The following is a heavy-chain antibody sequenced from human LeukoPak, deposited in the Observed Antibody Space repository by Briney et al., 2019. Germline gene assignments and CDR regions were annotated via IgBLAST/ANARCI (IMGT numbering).Heavy chain of an antibody. CDR2: IIPIFGTA. CDR1: GGTFSSYA. D-gene: IGHD3-22*01. J-gene: IGHJ6*03. Sequence: GASVKVSCKASGGTFSSYAISWVRQAPGQGLEWMGGIIPIFGTANYAQKFQGRVTITADESTSTAYMELSSLRSEDTAVYYCATASHYYDSSGYSALSVMNYYYYMDVWGKGTTVTISS. V-gene: IGHV1-69*13. CDR3: ATASHYYDSSGYSALSVMNYYYYMDV.